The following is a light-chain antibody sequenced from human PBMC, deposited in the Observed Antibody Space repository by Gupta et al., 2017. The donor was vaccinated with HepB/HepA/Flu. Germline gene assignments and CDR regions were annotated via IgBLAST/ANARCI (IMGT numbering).Light chain of an antibody. CDR3: QKYYSARFS. CDR2: DAS. V-gene: IGKV1-27*01. Sequence: IQMTHSPSSLSASVGDRVPITCRASQAISTYLDWFQQKPGKGPKLLIYDASNLQSGVPSRFSGSESGTEFTLTISSLQPEDVATYYCQKYYSARFSFGHGTKLEIK. CDR1: QAISTY. J-gene: IGKJ2*03.